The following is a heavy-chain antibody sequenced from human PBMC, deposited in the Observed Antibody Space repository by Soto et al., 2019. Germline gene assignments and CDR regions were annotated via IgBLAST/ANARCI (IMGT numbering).Heavy chain of an antibody. CDR1: GYSFSSYG. V-gene: IGHV1-18*01. CDR3: TGGPPNWGFDS. D-gene: IGHD7-27*01. CDR2: ISAYNGNT. Sequence: APGKGSCKGSGYSFSSYGISWGGQAPGQGLEWMGWISAYNGNTKYAQKLQGRVTMTTDTSTSTAYMELSSLTSEDTAVYYCTGGPPNWGFDSWGQGTPVTVSS. J-gene: IGHJ5*01.